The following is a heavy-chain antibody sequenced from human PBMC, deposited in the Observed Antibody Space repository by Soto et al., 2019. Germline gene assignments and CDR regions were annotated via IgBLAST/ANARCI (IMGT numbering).Heavy chain of an antibody. CDR2: ISSSGSTI. J-gene: IGHJ4*02. Sequence: GGSLRLSCAAYGFTFSDYYMSWIRQAPGKGLEWVSDISSSGSTIYYADSVKGRFTISRDNAKNSLFLQMNGLRAEDTAVYYCAGDSSLYCSGGRCYVDYWGQGTLVTVSS. CDR3: AGDSSLYCSGGRCYVDY. V-gene: IGHV3-11*01. D-gene: IGHD2-15*01. CDR1: GFTFSDYY.